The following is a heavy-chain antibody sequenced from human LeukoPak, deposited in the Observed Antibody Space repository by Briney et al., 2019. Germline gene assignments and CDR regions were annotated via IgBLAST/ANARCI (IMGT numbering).Heavy chain of an antibody. J-gene: IGHJ4*02. V-gene: IGHV1-2*02. CDR1: GYTFTGYY. CDR2: INPNTGGT. D-gene: IGHD3-9*01. Sequence: GASVKVSCKASGYTFTGYYIHWVRQTPGQGLEWMGWINPNTGGTNYAQKFQGRVTMTRDTSIYTAYMELSSLTSDDTAVYYCARHHPGYDLTSYYLGYWGQGTLVTVSS. CDR3: ARHHPGYDLTSYYLGY.